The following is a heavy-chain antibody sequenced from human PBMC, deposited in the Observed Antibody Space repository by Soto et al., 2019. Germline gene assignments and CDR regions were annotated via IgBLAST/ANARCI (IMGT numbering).Heavy chain of an antibody. D-gene: IGHD3-22*01. CDR2: ISDSSSYI. V-gene: IGHV3-21*01. CDR1: GFTFSTYS. J-gene: IGHJ6*02. Sequence: GGSLRLSCAASGFTFSTYSMNWVRQAQGKGLEWVSSISDSSSYIYYADSVKGRFTISRDNAKNSLYLQMNSLRAEDTAVYYYARYDSSGYYWPYYYYGMDVWGQGTTVTVSS. CDR3: ARYDSSGYYWPYYYYGMDV.